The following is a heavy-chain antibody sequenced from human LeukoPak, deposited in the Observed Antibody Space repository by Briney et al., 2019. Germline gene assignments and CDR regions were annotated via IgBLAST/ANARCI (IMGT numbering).Heavy chain of an antibody. J-gene: IGHJ6*04. Sequence: SETLSLTCGVSGGSFSSHYWTWIRQPPGKGLEWIGEINPRGSTNYNPSLESRVTVSADTSRNQLSLSLTSVTAADSAVYFCARGLRQGSAWSWGPKEKSYQYMDVWGTGTTVIVPS. V-gene: IGHV4-34*01. CDR3: ARGLRQGSAWSWGPKEKSYQYMDV. CDR1: GGSFSSHY. D-gene: IGHD6-19*01. CDR2: INPRGST.